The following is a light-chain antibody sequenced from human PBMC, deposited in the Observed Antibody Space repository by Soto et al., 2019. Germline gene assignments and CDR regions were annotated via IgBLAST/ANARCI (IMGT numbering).Light chain of an antibody. Sequence: EIVMTQSPATLSVSPGERATLSCRASQSVGSNVAWYQKKPGQGPRLLIYGASSRATGSPDRVSGSGSGTDFTLTISSLQSDDVGIYYCQQYNERPPWTFGQGTKVDIK. CDR1: QSVGSN. V-gene: IGKV3-15*01. CDR2: GAS. J-gene: IGKJ1*01. CDR3: QQYNERPPWT.